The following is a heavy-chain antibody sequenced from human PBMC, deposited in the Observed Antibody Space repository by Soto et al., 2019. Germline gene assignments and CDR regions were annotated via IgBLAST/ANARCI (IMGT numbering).Heavy chain of an antibody. CDR2: ISAYNGNT. J-gene: IGHJ5*02. CDR3: GRERNKYRSGWCGFDT. V-gene: IGHV1-18*01. D-gene: IGHD6-19*01. CDR1: GYTFTSYG. Sequence: ASVKVSCKASGYTFTSYGISLVRQAPGQGVEWMGWISAYNGNTNYAQNLQGRVPMTTDTSTRTAHMELRGPRSDDPAVFYCGRERNKYRSGWCGFDTWGKEPLVTVPS.